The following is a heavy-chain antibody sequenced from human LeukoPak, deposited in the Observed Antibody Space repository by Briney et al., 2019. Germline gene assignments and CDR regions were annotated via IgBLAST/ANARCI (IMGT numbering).Heavy chain of an antibody. V-gene: IGHV3-23*01. CDR1: GFTFSSYA. J-gene: IGHJ3*02. CDR2: ISGSGGST. Sequence: GGSLRLSCAASGFTFSSYAMSWVRQAPGKGLEWVSAISGSGGSTYYADSVKGRFTISRDNSKNTLYLQMNSLRAEDTAVYYCARYGSGSYYPSGAFDIWGQGTMVTVSS. CDR3: ARYGSGSYYPSGAFDI. D-gene: IGHD3-10*01.